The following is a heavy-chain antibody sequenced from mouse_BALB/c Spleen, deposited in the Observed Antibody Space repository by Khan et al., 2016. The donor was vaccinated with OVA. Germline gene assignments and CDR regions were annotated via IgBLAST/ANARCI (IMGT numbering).Heavy chain of an antibody. D-gene: IGHD1-1*01. CDR2: VSTGGCYT. Sequence: EVELVESGGDLVKPGGSLKLSCAASGFTFSTYGMSWVRQTPDKRLEWVATVSTGGCYTYYPDSVQGRFTISRYNAKNTLYLQMSSLKSEDTAMFYCARLAYYYDSEGFAYWGQGTLVTVSA. CDR3: ARLAYYYDSEGFAY. CDR1: GFTFSTYG. V-gene: IGHV5-6*01. J-gene: IGHJ3*01.